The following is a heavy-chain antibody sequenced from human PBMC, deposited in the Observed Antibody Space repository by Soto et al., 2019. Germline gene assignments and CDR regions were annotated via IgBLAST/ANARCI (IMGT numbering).Heavy chain of an antibody. Sequence: GGSLRLSCAASGFTFRDYYMTWLRQAPGKGLEWVSYISPDGGNVYYADSVKGRFTISRDSAKNSLSLQMNNLSAEDTAFYYCAKYIGPPGLHFDYWGQGTLVTVSS. D-gene: IGHD5-12*01. CDR1: GFTFRDYY. CDR3: AKYIGPPGLHFDY. CDR2: ISPDGGNV. V-gene: IGHV3-11*01. J-gene: IGHJ4*01.